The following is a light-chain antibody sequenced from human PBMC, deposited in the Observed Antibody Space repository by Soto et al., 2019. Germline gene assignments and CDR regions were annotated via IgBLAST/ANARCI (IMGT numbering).Light chain of an antibody. V-gene: IGLV2-14*03. CDR3: SSFTDSSALRVV. CDR1: SSDVGGYNF. Sequence: QSALTQPAAVSGSPGQSITISCTGSSSDVGGYNFVSWYQQHPGKAPKLMIYDVSDRPSGVSNRFSGSKSGNTASLTISGLQAEDEADYYCSSFTDSSALRVVFGGGTKLTVL. J-gene: IGLJ2*01. CDR2: DVS.